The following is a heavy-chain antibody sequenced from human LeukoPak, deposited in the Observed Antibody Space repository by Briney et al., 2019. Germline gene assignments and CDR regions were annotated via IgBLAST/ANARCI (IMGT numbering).Heavy chain of an antibody. CDR1: GDSVSSNSAA. D-gene: IGHD3-22*01. Sequence: SQTLSLTCAISGDSVSSNSAAWTWIRQSPSRGLEWLGRTYYRSKWYNDYALSMKSRITINPDTSKNQVSLQLNSVTAADTALYYCARELRYDNSDSGAFWGQGTVVTVSS. J-gene: IGHJ3*01. V-gene: IGHV6-1*01. CDR2: TYYRSKWYN. CDR3: ARELRYDNSDSGAF.